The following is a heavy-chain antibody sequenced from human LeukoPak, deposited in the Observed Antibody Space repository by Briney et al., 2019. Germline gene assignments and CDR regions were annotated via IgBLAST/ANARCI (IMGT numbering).Heavy chain of an antibody. Sequence: GALRLSCEASGFTFTTYSMTWVRQAPGKGLEWVSIISSGSSAIFSADALKGRFTISRDDAKNLLYLDMNSLRAEDTAVYYCARGHTAVTRHFDFWGQGTLVTVSS. CDR2: ISSGSSAI. D-gene: IGHD4-17*01. V-gene: IGHV3-21*01. CDR3: ARGHTAVTRHFDF. J-gene: IGHJ4*02. CDR1: GFTFTTYS.